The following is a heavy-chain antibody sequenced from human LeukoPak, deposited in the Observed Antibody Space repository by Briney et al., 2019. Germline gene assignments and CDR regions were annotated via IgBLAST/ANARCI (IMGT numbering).Heavy chain of an antibody. V-gene: IGHV1-8*02. J-gene: IGHJ4*02. CDR2: MSPNSGDT. D-gene: IGHD7-27*01. Sequence: ASVKVSCMASGYTLTDYYMHWVRQAPGQRPEWMGWMSPNSGDTGYAQKFQDRVTMTRNTSISTAYMELSSLRSDDTAVYYCARGPPNWGYDYWGPGTLVTVSS. CDR1: GYTLTDYY. CDR3: ARGPPNWGYDY.